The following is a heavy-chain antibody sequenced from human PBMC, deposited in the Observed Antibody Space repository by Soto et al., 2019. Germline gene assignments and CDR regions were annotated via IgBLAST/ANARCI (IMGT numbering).Heavy chain of an antibody. CDR2: INANSGGT. J-gene: IGHJ3*02. CDR1: GYTFTGYY. V-gene: IGHV1-2*02. CDR3: ASILGYCSGGSCPWAFDI. Sequence: ASVKVSCKASGYTFTGYYMHWVRQAPGXGLEWMGWINANSGGTNYAQKIQGRVTMTTDTSTSTAYMELRSLRSDDTAVYYCASILGYCSGGSCPWAFDIWGQWTMVTVSS. D-gene: IGHD2-15*01.